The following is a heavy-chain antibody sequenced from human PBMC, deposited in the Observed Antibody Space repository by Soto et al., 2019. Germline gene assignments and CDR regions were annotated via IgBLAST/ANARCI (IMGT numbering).Heavy chain of an antibody. J-gene: IGHJ6*02. D-gene: IGHD2-15*01. CDR3: AKDVLYCSCGSCHSYGMDG. CDR2: ISYDGSNK. V-gene: IGHV3-30*18. Sequence: QVQLVESGGGVVQPGRSLRLSCAASGFTFSSYGMHWVRQAPGKGLEWVAVISYDGSNKYYADSVKGRFTISRVNSKNTLYLQMNSLRTEDTAVYYCAKDVLYCSCGSCHSYGMDGWGQGTTVTVSS. CDR1: GFTFSSYG.